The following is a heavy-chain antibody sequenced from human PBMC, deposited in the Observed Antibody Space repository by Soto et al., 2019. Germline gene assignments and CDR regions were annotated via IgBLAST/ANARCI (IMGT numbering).Heavy chain of an antibody. Sequence: PSETLSLTCTVSGGSISSYYWSWIRQPPGKGLEWIGYIYYSGSTNYNPSLKSRVTISVDTSKNQFSLKLSSVTAADTAVYYCARGRYFDWLLLDYWGQGTRVTVSS. CDR3: ARGRYFDWLLLDY. CDR1: GGSISSYY. D-gene: IGHD3-9*01. J-gene: IGHJ4*02. V-gene: IGHV4-59*01. CDR2: IYYSGST.